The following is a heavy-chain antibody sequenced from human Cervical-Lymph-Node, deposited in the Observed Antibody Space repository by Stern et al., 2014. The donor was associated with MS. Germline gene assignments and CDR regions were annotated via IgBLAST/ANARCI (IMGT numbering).Heavy chain of an antibody. CDR3: AHGLEIRLWAAY. V-gene: IGHV2-5*02. CDR2: TYWDDDK. D-gene: IGHD5-18*01. Sequence: QVTLKESGPTLVKPTQTLTLTCTFSGFSLSTSGVGVGWIRQPPGKALEWIALTYWDDDKRYSPSLKSRLTITKDTSKNQVVLTMTNMDPVDTATYYCAHGLEIRLWAAYWGQGTLVTVSS. J-gene: IGHJ4*02. CDR1: GFSLSTSGVG.